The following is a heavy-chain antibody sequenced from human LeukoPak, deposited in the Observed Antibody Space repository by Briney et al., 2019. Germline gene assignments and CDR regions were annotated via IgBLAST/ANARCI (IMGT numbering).Heavy chain of an antibody. CDR2: IIPILDIT. CDR3: ATVTFGSGSKDTLDM. J-gene: IGHJ3*02. Sequence: ASVKVSCKASGGTFTNYAINWVRQAPGQGLEWMGRIIPILDITNYAQKFQGRVTITADKSTNTAYMELSSLRFEDTAVFYCATVTFGSGSKDTLDMWGQGTMVTVSS. CDR1: GGTFTNYA. V-gene: IGHV1-69*04. D-gene: IGHD3-10*01.